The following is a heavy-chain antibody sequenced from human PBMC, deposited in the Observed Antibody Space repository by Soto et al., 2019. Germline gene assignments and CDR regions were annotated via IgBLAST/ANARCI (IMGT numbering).Heavy chain of an antibody. CDR2: INAGNGNT. Sequence: QVQLVQSGAEVKKPGASVKVSCKASGYTFTSYAMHWVRQAPGQRLEWMGWINAGNGNTKYSQKFQGRGTITRDTSASTAYMELSSLRSDDTAVYYCARGPGGPDGPGDYWGQGTLVTVSS. V-gene: IGHV1-3*01. J-gene: IGHJ4*02. CDR1: GYTFTSYA. CDR3: ARGPGGPDGPGDY. D-gene: IGHD2-15*01.